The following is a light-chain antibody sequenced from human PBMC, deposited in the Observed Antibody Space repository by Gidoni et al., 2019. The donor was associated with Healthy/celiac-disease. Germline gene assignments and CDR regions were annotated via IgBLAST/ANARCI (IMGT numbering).Light chain of an antibody. V-gene: IGLV2-11*01. CDR2: DVR. CDR1: SSEVGGYNY. CDR3: CSYAGSVYVV. Sequence: QSALPPPRLVSGSPGQTVTISCTGTSSEVGGYNYVSGYQQHPGKAPKLMIYDVRKRPSGVPDRCSGSKSGNTASLTISGLQAEDEADYYCCSYAGSVYVVFGGGTKLTVL. J-gene: IGLJ2*01.